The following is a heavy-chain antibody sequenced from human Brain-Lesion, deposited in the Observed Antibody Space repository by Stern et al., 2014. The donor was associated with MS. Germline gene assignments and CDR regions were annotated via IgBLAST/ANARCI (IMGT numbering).Heavy chain of an antibody. D-gene: IGHD3-22*01. Sequence: VQLVESGAEVKKPGASVKVSCKASGYTFTGYYMHWVRQAPGQGLEWMGWINPKSGGTNYAQKFQGWVTMTRDTSINTAYMELSRLRSDDTAVYYCATYYYDSTGYNDFGGQGTLGTVSS. CDR2: INPKSGGT. CDR1: GYTFTGYY. J-gene: IGHJ4*02. V-gene: IGHV1-2*04. CDR3: ATYYYDSTGYNDF.